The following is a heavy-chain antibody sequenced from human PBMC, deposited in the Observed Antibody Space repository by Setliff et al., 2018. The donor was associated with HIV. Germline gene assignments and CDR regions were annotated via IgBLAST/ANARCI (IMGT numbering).Heavy chain of an antibody. CDR2: INHSGRT. CDR1: GGSFSGNY. V-gene: IGHV4-34*01. J-gene: IGHJ6*03. CDR3: ARVSSTYWYSSFRYYYYHMDV. Sequence: SETLSLTCAVYGGSFSGNYWSWIRQSPGKGLEWFGEINHSGRTKYIPSLRSRVSISVHTSKTQFSLKLSSVTAADTAVYYCARVSSTYWYSSFRYYYYHMDVWGKGTTVTVSS. D-gene: IGHD2-8*02.